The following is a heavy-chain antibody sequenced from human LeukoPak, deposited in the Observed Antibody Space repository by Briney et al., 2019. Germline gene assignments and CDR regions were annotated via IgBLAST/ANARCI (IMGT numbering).Heavy chain of an antibody. D-gene: IGHD2-2*01. CDR2: IYYSGST. V-gene: IGHV4-59*12. Sequence: PSETLSLTCTVSGGSISSYYWSRIRQPPGKGLEWIGYIYYSGSTNYNPSLKSRVTISVDTSKNQFSLKLSSVTAADTAVYYCAREYCSSTSCYLGSWFDPWGQGTLVTVSS. CDR1: GGSISSYY. J-gene: IGHJ5*02. CDR3: AREYCSSTSCYLGSWFDP.